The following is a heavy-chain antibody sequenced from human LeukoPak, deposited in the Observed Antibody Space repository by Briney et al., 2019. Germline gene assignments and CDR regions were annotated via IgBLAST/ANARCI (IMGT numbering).Heavy chain of an antibody. J-gene: IGHJ4*02. Sequence: GGSLRLSCAASEITLSNYWIHWVRQAPGKGLVWVSRISYDGHNTNYADSVKGRFTISRDTAKNTLYLQMNSLRAEDTAVYYCAKEREWILTWAFDYWGQGTLVTVSS. CDR1: EITLSNYW. V-gene: IGHV3-74*01. CDR2: ISYDGHNT. D-gene: IGHD5-18*01. CDR3: AKEREWILTWAFDY.